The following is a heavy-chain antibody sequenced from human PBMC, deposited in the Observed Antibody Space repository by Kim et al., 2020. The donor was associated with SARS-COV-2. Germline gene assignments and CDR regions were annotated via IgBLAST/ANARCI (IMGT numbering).Heavy chain of an antibody. J-gene: IGHJ4*02. D-gene: IGHD1-1*01. CDR2: IHYSRYT. V-gene: IGHV4-39*01. Sequence: SETLSPTCTVSGGSLSSNSFFWGWVRQPPGKGLEWIGSIHYSRYTYYSPSLKNRVTISVDTSKNQVFLKLNSVTAADTAVYYCATLDVVDYWGEGALVPVS. CDR3: ATLDVVDY. CDR1: GGSLSSNSFF.